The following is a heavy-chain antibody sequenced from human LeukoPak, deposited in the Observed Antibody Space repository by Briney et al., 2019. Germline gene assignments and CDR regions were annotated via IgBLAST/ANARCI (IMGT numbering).Heavy chain of an antibody. CDR1: GYTFTSYG. V-gene: IGHV1-18*01. D-gene: IGHD2-21*02. CDR2: ISAYNGNT. J-gene: IGHJ6*02. Sequence: ASVTVSCKASGYTFTSYGISWVRQAPGQGLEWMGWISAYNGNTNYAQKLQGRVTMTTDTSTSTAYMELRSLRSDDTAVYYCARDSHIVVVTASFYYYYYGMDVWGQGTTVTVSS. CDR3: ARDSHIVVVTASFYYYYYGMDV.